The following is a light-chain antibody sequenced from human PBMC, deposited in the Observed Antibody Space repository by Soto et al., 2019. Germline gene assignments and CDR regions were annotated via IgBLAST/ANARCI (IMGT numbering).Light chain of an antibody. CDR3: QQYNNWPTMA. CDR1: QSVSSN. CDR2: GAS. J-gene: IGKJ1*01. V-gene: IGKV3-15*01. Sequence: EIVMTQSPATLSVSPGERATLSCRASQSVSSNLAWYQQKPGQAPRLLIYGASTRATGIPARFSGSGSGTEFPLTLSSLQSEDFAVYYCQQYNNWPTMAFGQGTKVEIK.